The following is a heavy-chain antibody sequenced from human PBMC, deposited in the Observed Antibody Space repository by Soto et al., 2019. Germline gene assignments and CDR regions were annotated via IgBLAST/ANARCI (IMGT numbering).Heavy chain of an antibody. CDR2: IYYSGST. D-gene: IGHD4-17*01. Sequence: QLQLQESVPGLVKPSETLSLTCTVSGGSISSSSYYWGWIRQPPGKGLEWIGSIYYSGSTYYNRSIKSRVTLSVDTSKIQFSLKLSSGAAADTAVYYCARHYRSGTLTPRTRWGMDVWGQGTTVTVSS. J-gene: IGHJ6*02. CDR3: ARHYRSGTLTPRTRWGMDV. CDR1: GGSISSSSYY. V-gene: IGHV4-39*01.